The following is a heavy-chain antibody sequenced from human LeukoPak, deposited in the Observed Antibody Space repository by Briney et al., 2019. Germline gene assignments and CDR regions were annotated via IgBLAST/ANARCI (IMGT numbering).Heavy chain of an antibody. CDR2: INPNSGGT. Sequence: LGASVKVSCKASGYTFTGYYMHWVRQAPGQGLEWMGWINPNSGGTNYAQKFQGRVTMTRDTSISTAYMELSRLRSDDTAVYYCAREIAAAYNWFDPWGQGTLVTVSS. D-gene: IGHD6-13*01. CDR1: GYTFTGYY. J-gene: IGHJ5*02. CDR3: AREIAAAYNWFDP. V-gene: IGHV1-2*03.